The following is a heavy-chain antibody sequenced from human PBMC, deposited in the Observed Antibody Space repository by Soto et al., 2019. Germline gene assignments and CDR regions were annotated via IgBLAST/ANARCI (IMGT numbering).Heavy chain of an antibody. D-gene: IGHD5-12*01. J-gene: IGHJ6*02. CDR3: AREGVAPYYYYGMDV. V-gene: IGHV1-18*01. CDR2: ISTYNGDT. CDR1: GYTFTRSG. Sequence: QVQLVQSGAEVKKPGASVKVSCKASGYTFTRSGISWVRQAPGQGLEWMGWISTYNGDTNYAQTFQGRFTMTTDTSTSTVHMEVRSLRSDDTAVYYCAREGVAPYYYYGMDVWGQGTPVTVSS.